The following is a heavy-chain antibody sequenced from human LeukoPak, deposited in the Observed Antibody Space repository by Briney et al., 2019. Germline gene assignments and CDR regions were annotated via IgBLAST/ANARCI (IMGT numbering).Heavy chain of an antibody. D-gene: IGHD3-10*01. J-gene: IGHJ4*02. V-gene: IGHV3-74*01. Sequence: GGSLRLSCAASGFTSSSYWMHWVRQAPGKGLVWVSRINSDGSSTSYADSVKGRFTISRDNAKNTLYLQVNSLRVEDTAVYYCARDATMVRGVIDYWGQGTLVTVSS. CDR1: GFTSSSYW. CDR3: ARDATMVRGVIDY. CDR2: INSDGSST.